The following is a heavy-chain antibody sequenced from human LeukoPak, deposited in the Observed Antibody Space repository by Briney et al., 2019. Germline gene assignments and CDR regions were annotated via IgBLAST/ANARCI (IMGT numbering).Heavy chain of an antibody. Sequence: SETLSLTCTVSGGSISSYYWSWIRQPPGKGLEWIGYIYYSGSTNYNPSLKSRVTISVDTSKNQFSLKLSSVTAADTAVYYCARRVAAAGTGWFDLWGQGTLVTVSS. D-gene: IGHD6-13*01. V-gene: IGHV4-59*08. CDR2: IYYSGST. CDR3: ARRVAAAGTGWFDL. CDR1: GGSISSYY. J-gene: IGHJ5*02.